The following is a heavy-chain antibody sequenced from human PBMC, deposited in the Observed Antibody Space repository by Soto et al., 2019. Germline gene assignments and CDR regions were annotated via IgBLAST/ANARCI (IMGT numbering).Heavy chain of an antibody. J-gene: IGHJ6*02. D-gene: IGHD5-18*01. Sequence: SVKVSCKASGFTFTSSAVQWVRQARGQRLEWIGWIVVGSGNTNYAQKFQERVTITRDMSTSTAYMELSSLRSEDTAVYYCAAPKDTAMPHYYYYYGMDVWGQGTTVTVSS. CDR3: AAPKDTAMPHYYYYYGMDV. V-gene: IGHV1-58*01. CDR2: IVVGSGNT. CDR1: GFTFTSSA.